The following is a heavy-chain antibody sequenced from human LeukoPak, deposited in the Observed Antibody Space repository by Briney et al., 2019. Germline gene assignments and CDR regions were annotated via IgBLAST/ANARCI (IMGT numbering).Heavy chain of an antibody. Sequence: TGGSLRLSCAASGFTFSSYAMSWVRQAPGKGLEWVSAISGSGGSTYYADSVKGRFTISRDNSKNTLYLQMNSLRAEDTAVYYCARFSGSYYIGVDYWGQGTLVTVSS. CDR3: ARFSGSYYIGVDY. J-gene: IGHJ4*02. V-gene: IGHV3-23*01. CDR2: ISGSGGST. CDR1: GFTFSSYA. D-gene: IGHD3-10*01.